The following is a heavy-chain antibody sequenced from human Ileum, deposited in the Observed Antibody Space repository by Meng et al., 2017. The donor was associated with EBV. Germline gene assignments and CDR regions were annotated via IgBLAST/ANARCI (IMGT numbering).Heavy chain of an antibody. CDR3: AREVGQGWYYFDY. Sequence: QGQLVHTGSELRKPGASVKVSCKASGYTFRSHAMSWVRQAPGQGLEWMGWINSNTGNSTYAQGFTGRFVFSLDTSVSTAYLHINSLKTEDTAVYYCAREVGQGWYYFDYWGQGTLVTVSS. D-gene: IGHD6-19*01. V-gene: IGHV7-4-1*02. CDR1: GYTFRSHA. CDR2: INSNTGNS. J-gene: IGHJ4*02.